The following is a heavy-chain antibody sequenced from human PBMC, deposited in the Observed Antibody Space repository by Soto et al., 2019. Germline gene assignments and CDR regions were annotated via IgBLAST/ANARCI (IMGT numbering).Heavy chain of an antibody. D-gene: IGHD5-12*01. CDR3: TKEKSVMYSGYDAFDI. J-gene: IGHJ3*02. CDR1: GFTFSDYY. Sequence: GGSLRLSCAASGFTFSDYYMSWIRQAPGKGLEWVSYISGSGSNINYADSVKGRFTISRDNDKKSLYLQMNSLTAEDTAVYYCTKEKSVMYSGYDAFDIWGRGTMVTVSS. CDR2: ISGSGSNI. V-gene: IGHV3-11*04.